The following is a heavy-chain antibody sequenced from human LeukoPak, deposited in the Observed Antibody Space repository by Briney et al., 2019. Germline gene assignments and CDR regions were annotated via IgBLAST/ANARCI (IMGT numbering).Heavy chain of an antibody. CDR2: ISGSSNYI. CDR1: GFTFSDYT. CDR3: ARDPYCSGGSCPSGAFDI. J-gene: IGHJ3*02. Sequence: GGSLRLSCAASGFTFSDYTMNWVRLAPGKGLEWVSSISGSSNYIYYADSVKGRFAISRGNAKNSLYLQMNSLRVEDTAVYYCARDPYCSGGSCPSGAFDIWGQGTMVTVSS. V-gene: IGHV3-21*01. D-gene: IGHD2-15*01.